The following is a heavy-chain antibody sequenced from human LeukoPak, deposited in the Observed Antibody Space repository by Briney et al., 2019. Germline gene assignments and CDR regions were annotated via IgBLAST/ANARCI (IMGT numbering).Heavy chain of an antibody. J-gene: IGHJ3*02. CDR3: ARDIAMITFGGVIALSGDAFDI. CDR1: GGTFSNDA. Sequence: GASVKVSCKASGGTFSNDAISWVRQAPGQGLEWMGRIIPNLGMALYAQKFKGRVTITADKSPSTAYMELRSLRSDDTAVYYCARDIAMITFGGVIALSGDAFDIWGQGTMVTVSS. D-gene: IGHD3-16*02. CDR2: IIPNLGMA. V-gene: IGHV1-69*04.